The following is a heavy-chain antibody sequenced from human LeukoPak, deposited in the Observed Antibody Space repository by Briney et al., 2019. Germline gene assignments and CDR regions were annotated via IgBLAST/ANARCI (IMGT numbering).Heavy chain of an antibody. Sequence: GGSLRLSCAASGFTFSSYAMSWVRQAPGKGLEWVSAISGSGGSTYYADSVKGRFTISRDNSKNTLYLQMNSLRAEDTAVYYWAKDLANNGFGSVYYPTYYYYGRAVWGQGTTVTVSS. D-gene: IGHD3-3*01. V-gene: IGHV3-23*01. CDR2: ISGSGGST. J-gene: IGHJ6*02. CDR1: GFTFSSYA. CDR3: AKDLANNGFGSVYYPTYYYYGRAV.